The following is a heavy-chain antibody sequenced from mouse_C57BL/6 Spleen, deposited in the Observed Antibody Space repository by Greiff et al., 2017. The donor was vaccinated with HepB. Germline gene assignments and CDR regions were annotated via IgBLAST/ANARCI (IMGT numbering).Heavy chain of an antibody. V-gene: IGHV1-50*01. CDR1: GYTFTSYW. CDR2: IDPSDSYT. CDR3: ARGYDYDGDY. J-gene: IGHJ2*01. Sequence: VQLQQPGAELVKPGASVKLSCKASGYTFTSYWMQWVKQRPGQGLEWIGEIDPSDSYTNYNQKFKGKATLTVDTSSSTAYMQLSSLTSEDSAVYYCARGYDYDGDYWGQGTTLTVSS. D-gene: IGHD2-4*01.